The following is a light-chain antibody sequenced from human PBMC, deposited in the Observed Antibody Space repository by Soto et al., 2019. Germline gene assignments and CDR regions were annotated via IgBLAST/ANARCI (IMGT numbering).Light chain of an antibody. CDR2: AAS. CDR1: QDINTY. Sequence: DIQLTQSPSFLSASVGDRVTITCRASQDINTYLAWYQQKPGKAPKLLIFAASTLQNGVPSRFSGSGTGTEFTVTITSLQPEDFATYYCQQRKSYPITFGQGTRLEIK. V-gene: IGKV1-9*01. CDR3: QQRKSYPIT. J-gene: IGKJ5*01.